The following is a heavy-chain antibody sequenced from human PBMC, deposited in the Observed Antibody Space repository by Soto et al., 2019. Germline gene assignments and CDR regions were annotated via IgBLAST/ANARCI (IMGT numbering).Heavy chain of an antibody. D-gene: IGHD2-2*01. CDR2: ISHSGST. J-gene: IGHJ3*02. CDR3: ARGECSSIYCFTRWALDI. Sequence: SETLYLTGAVHGGSFSGYYWTWIRQTPGKGLEWIGEISHSGSTNYNPSLKSRVTMSADPSKSQFSLNLTSVTAADSGVYYCARGECSSIYCFTRWALDIWGQGTVVTV. CDR1: GGSFSGYY. V-gene: IGHV4-34*01.